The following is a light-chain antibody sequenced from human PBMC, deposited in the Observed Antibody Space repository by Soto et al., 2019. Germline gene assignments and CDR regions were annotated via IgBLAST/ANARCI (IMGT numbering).Light chain of an antibody. Sequence: EIVLTQSPGTLSLSPGERATLSCRASQSVSGSYVAWYQQKPGQAPRLLIYGASGRATGIPDRFSGSGSGTDFTLTISSLEPEDFAIYYCQHRSSWPRMYTFGQGTKVDIK. V-gene: IGKV3D-20*02. CDR2: GAS. CDR1: QSVSGSY. J-gene: IGKJ2*01. CDR3: QHRSSWPRMYT.